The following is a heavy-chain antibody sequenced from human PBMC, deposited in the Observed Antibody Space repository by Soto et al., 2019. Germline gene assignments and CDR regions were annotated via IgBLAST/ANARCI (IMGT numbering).Heavy chain of an antibody. D-gene: IGHD3-3*01. CDR2: IYYSGST. CDR1: GGSLSSYY. CDR3: ARAEFWRGDYYGMDV. Sequence: QVQLQESGPGLVKPSETLSLTCTVSGGSLSSYYWSWIRQPPGKGLEWIGYIYYSGSTNYNPSLKRRVTISVDTSKNHFSLKLCSVTAADTAVYYGARAEFWRGDYYGMDVWGQGATVTVSS. J-gene: IGHJ6*02. V-gene: IGHV4-59*01.